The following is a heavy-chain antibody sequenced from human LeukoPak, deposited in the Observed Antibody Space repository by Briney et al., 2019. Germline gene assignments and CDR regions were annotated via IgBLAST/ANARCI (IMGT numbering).Heavy chain of an antibody. J-gene: IGHJ4*02. CDR3: AKHIAAAGKSGFDY. D-gene: IGHD6-13*01. Sequence: PGGSLRLSCAASGFTFDDYAMHWVRQAPGKGLEWVSGISWNSGSIGYADSVRGGFTISRDNAKNPLYLPITGLKAEDTALYYCAKHIAAAGKSGFDYRGQGTLVTGSP. V-gene: IGHV3-9*01. CDR1: GFTFDDYA. CDR2: ISWNSGSI.